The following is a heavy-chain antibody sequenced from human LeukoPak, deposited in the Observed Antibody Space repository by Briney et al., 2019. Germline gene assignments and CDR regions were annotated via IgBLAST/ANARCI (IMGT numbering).Heavy chain of an antibody. Sequence: SETLSLTCTVSGGSVSSFYWSWLRQPAGEGLEWIGRIYNSGSTNYNPSLKSRVTVSVDTSKNQFSLNLNSVTAADTAVYYCAREEPSNTYYFDYWGQGTLVTVSS. CDR3: AREEPSNTYYFDY. V-gene: IGHV4-4*07. CDR2: IYNSGST. J-gene: IGHJ4*02. D-gene: IGHD4-11*01. CDR1: GGSVSSFY.